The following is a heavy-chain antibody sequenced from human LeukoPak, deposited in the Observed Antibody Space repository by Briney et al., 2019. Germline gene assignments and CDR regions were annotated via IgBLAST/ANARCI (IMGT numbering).Heavy chain of an antibody. V-gene: IGHV4-59*01. D-gene: IGHD3-22*01. CDR3: AGEDYFDSSGYASWRFDI. CDR1: TASISGYY. J-gene: IGHJ3*02. CDR2: ILYSGST. Sequence: SETLSHTCTVSTASISGYYWNWIRQPPGKSLEWIGHILYSGSTTYNPSLMGRVAMSVDTSKSQFSLKVTSVTAADTAVYYCAGEDYFDSSGYASWRFDIWGQGTMVTVSS.